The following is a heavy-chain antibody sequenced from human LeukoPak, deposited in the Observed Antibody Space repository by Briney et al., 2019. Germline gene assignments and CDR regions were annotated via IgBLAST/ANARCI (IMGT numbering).Heavy chain of an antibody. CDR3: ARDKGAGVCDY. D-gene: IGHD2-8*01. Sequence: GASVKVSCKAFGYTFTSYGISWVRQAPGQGLEWMGWINPNSGGTNYAQKFQGWVTMTRDTSISTAYMELSRLRSDDTAVYYCARDKGAGVCDYWGQGTLVTVSS. CDR1: GYTFTSYG. J-gene: IGHJ4*02. V-gene: IGHV1-2*04. CDR2: INPNSGGT.